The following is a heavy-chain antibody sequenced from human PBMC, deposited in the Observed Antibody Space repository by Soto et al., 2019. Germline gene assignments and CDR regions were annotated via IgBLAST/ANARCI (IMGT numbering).Heavy chain of an antibody. CDR2: IYYSGST. V-gene: IGHV4-30-4*01. D-gene: IGHD6-19*01. CDR3: ARDRRGGGGWLGYSYYYGMDV. J-gene: IGHJ6*02. CDR1: GGSISSGDYY. Sequence: QVQLQESGPGLVKPSQTLSLTCTVSGGSISSGDYYWSWIRQPPGKGLEWIGYIYYSGSTYYNPSLKSRVTISVDTSKNQFSLKLSSVTAADTAVYYCARDRRGGGGWLGYSYYYGMDVWGQGTTVTVSS.